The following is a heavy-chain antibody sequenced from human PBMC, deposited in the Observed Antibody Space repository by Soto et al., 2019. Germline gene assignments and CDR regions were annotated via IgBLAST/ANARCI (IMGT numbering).Heavy chain of an antibody. Sequence: QVQLVESGGGVVQPGRSLRLSCAASGFTFSSYGMHWVRQAPGKGLEWVAVISYDGSNKYYADSVKGRFTISRDKSENTLYLHMNSLSAEDGAGYDCARVYPCGGYSGMDVWGQGTTVTVSS. V-gene: IGHV3-30*03. J-gene: IGHJ6*02. CDR2: ISYDGSNK. CDR3: ARVYPCGGYSGMDV. D-gene: IGHD3-16*01. CDR1: GFTFSSYG.